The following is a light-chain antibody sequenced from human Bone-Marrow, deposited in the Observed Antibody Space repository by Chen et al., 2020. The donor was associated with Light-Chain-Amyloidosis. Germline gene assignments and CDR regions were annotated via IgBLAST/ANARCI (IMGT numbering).Light chain of an antibody. Sequence: EIVLRQYPGTLSLSPGQGANLSCRASQTISSNDLTWYPQKFGQAHRLLIYGSSSRATGIPDRLPGSQSETDFPPNLNRLESGDFAKPYCQQYDTSPLTSGAGTKVELK. CDR2: GSS. CDR3: QQYDTSPLT. V-gene: IGKV3-20*01. J-gene: IGKJ4*01. CDR1: QTISSND.